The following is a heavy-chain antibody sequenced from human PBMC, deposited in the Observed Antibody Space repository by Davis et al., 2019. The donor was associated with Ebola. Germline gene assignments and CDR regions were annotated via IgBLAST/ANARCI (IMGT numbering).Heavy chain of an antibody. Sequence: GESLKISCAASGFTFSSYAMHWVRQAPGKGLEWVSAISGSGGSTYYADSVKGRFTISRDNAKNSLYLQTNSLRAEDTAVYYCANDYGDYYYWGQGTLVTVSS. J-gene: IGHJ4*02. CDR1: GFTFSSYA. D-gene: IGHD4-17*01. CDR2: ISGSGGST. CDR3: ANDYGDYYY. V-gene: IGHV3-23*01.